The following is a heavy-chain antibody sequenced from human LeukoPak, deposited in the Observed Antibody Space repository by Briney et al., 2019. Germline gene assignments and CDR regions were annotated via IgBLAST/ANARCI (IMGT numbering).Heavy chain of an antibody. CDR1: GFTVSSNY. CDR3: ARGINTHSSGYYYYLGY. Sequence: GGSLRLSCAASGFTVSSNYMSWVRQAPGKGLEWVSVIYSGGSTYYADSVKGRFTISRDDSKNTLYLQMNSLRAEDTAVYYCARGINTHSSGYYYYLGYWGQGTLVTVSS. CDR2: IYSGGST. J-gene: IGHJ4*02. D-gene: IGHD3-22*01. V-gene: IGHV3-66*01.